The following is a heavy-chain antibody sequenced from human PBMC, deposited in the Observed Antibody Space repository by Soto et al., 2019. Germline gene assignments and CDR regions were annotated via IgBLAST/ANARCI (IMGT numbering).Heavy chain of an antibody. CDR2: IGSDGTTI. Sequence: GGSLRLSCAVSAFTFSSYEMIWVRQAPGKGLEWVSYIGSDGTTIYYADSVKGRFTISRDNAKKSLYLQMNSLRGEDTAVYYCAKSWKEYLEYWGQGTLVTVSS. V-gene: IGHV3-48*03. CDR1: AFTFSSYE. J-gene: IGHJ4*02. D-gene: IGHD1-1*01. CDR3: AKSWKEYLEY.